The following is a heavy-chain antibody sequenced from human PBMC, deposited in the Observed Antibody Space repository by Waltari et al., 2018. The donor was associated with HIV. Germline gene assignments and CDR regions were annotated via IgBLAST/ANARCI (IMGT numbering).Heavy chain of an antibody. D-gene: IGHD3-16*01. CDR1: GYTFTNYG. J-gene: IGHJ4*02. Sequence: QVQLVQSGDEVKKPGASVKVSCKTSGYTFTNYGITWVRQAPGQGLEWMGWSHAYNGNTNFAQRFQGRVTMTTDTSTSTAYMELRSLRSDDTAVFYCARVQLIMVTFGGDFAPQFFEYWGQGTLVTVSS. V-gene: IGHV1-18*01. CDR2: SHAYNGNT. CDR3: ARVQLIMVTFGGDFAPQFFEY.